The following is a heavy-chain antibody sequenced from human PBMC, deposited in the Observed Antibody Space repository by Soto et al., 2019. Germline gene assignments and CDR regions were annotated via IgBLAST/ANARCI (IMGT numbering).Heavy chain of an antibody. D-gene: IGHD1-26*01. V-gene: IGHV3-23*01. Sequence: EVQLLESGGGLAQPGGSLRLSCAGSGYKHSFDTYAMSWVRQAPGKGLEWVAGISPTGGSTYYGGSVKGRFTISRDNSKGTLFLQMSSLRVEDAAVYFCAKVKSGIVTTIGGGFDSLGRVTLINVSS. CDR3: AKVKSGIVTTIGGGFDS. CDR1: GYKHSFDTYA. CDR2: ISPTGGST. J-gene: IGHJ4*02.